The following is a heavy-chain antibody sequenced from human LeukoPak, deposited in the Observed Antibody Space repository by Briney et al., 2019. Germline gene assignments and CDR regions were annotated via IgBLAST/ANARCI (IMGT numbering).Heavy chain of an antibody. CDR1: GFAFDEYG. Sequence: PGGSLRLSCTASGFAFDEYGMSWVRQVPGKGLEWVSGINWSGGSTGYADPLRGRFTISRDNAKNSLYLQMDSLRAKDTALYYCARAPITSPFYFDYWGQGTLVTVSS. CDR2: INWSGGST. V-gene: IGHV3-20*04. CDR3: ARAPITSPFYFDY. D-gene: IGHD2-2*01. J-gene: IGHJ4*02.